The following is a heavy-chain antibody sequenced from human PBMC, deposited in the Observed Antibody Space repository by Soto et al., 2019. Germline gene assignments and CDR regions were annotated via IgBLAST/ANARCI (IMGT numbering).Heavy chain of an antibody. V-gene: IGHV3-30*18. CDR1: GFTFSSYG. Sequence: GGSLRLSCAASGFTFSSYGMHWVRQAPGKGLEWVAVISYDGSNKYYADSVKGRFTISRDNSKNTLYLQMNSLRAEDTAVYYCAKDRSFGGVIGYFDYWGQGTLVTVSS. CDR3: AKDRSFGGVIGYFDY. CDR2: ISYDGSNK. J-gene: IGHJ4*02. D-gene: IGHD3-16*02.